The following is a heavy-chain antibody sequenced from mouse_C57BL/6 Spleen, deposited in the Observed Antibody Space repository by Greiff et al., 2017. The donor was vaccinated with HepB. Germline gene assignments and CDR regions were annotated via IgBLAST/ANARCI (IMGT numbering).Heavy chain of an antibody. Sequence: QVQLQQPGAELVKPGASVKLSCKASGYTFTSYWMQWVKQRPGQGLEWIGEIDPSDSYTNYNQKFKGKATLTVDTSSSTAYMQLSSLTSEHSAVYYCARSMDYWGQGTSVTVSS. CDR1: GYTFTSYW. J-gene: IGHJ4*01. CDR3: ARSMDY. V-gene: IGHV1-50*01. CDR2: IDPSDSYT.